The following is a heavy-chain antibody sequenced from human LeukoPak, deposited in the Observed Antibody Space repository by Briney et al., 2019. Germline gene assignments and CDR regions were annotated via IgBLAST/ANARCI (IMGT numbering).Heavy chain of an antibody. V-gene: IGHV1-46*01. CDR2: INPSGGST. CDR1: GYTFTSYY. CDR3: ARAIFGIAAAGRAYYFDY. J-gene: IGHJ4*02. Sequence: GASVKVSCKASGYTFTSYYTHWVRQAPGQGLEWMGIINPSGGSTSYAQKFQGRVTMTRDTSTSTVYMELSSLRSEDTAVYYCARAIFGIAAAGRAYYFDYWGQGTLVTVSS. D-gene: IGHD6-13*01.